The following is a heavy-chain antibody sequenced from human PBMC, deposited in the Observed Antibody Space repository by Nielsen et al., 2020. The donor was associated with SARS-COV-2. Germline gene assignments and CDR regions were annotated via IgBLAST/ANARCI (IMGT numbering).Heavy chain of an antibody. CDR2: IDWDDDK. J-gene: IGHJ4*02. CDR1: GFSLSTSGMC. V-gene: IGHV2-70*11. CDR3: ARLSIAAAGTGSDY. D-gene: IGHD6-13*01. Sequence: SGPTLVKPTQTLTLTCTFSGFSLSTSGMCVSWIRPPPGKALEWLARIDWDDDKYYSTSLKTRLTISKDTSKNQVVLTMTNMDPVDTATYYCARLSIAAAGTGSDYWGQGTLVTVSS.